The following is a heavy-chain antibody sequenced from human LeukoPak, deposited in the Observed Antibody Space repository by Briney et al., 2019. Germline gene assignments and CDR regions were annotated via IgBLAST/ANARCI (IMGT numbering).Heavy chain of an antibody. Sequence: GGSLRLSCAASGFTVDSKYMSWVRQAPGKGLGWVSLIYTGGSTYYADSVRGRFTISRDNSKNTLYPQMNSLRPEDTAVYYCARGFGKAAANVFGGYTMDVWGQGTTVTVSS. CDR3: ARGFGKAAANVFGGYTMDV. J-gene: IGHJ6*02. CDR2: IYTGGST. D-gene: IGHD6-13*01. CDR1: GFTVDSKY. V-gene: IGHV3-66*02.